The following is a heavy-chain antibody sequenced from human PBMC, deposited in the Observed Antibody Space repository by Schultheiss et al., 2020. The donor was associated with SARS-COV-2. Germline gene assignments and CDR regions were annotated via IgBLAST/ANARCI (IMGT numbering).Heavy chain of an antibody. CDR3: SLPSSESAFDY. CDR1: GITFSTYW. Sequence: GGSLRLSCAASGITFSTYWMHWVRQVPGKGLVWVSRINSDGSSTNYADSVKGRFTISRDNSKNTLYLQMNSLRAEDTAVYYCSLPSSESAFDYWGQGTLVTVSS. V-gene: IGHV3-74*01. CDR2: INSDGSST. D-gene: IGHD1-26*01. J-gene: IGHJ4*02.